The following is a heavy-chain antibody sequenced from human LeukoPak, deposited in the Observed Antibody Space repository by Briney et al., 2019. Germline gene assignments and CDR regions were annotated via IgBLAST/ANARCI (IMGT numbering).Heavy chain of an antibody. CDR1: GGSISSYY. Sequence: PSETLSLTCTVSGGSISSYYWSWIRQPPGKGLEWIGEINHSGSANYNPPLKRRVTISVDTSKTQFSLKLSSVTAADTAVYYCARSNSGTYYYDSSGYSPYYLDYWGQGTLVTVSS. D-gene: IGHD3-22*01. CDR3: ARSNSGTYYYDSSGYSPYYLDY. CDR2: INHSGSA. J-gene: IGHJ4*02. V-gene: IGHV4-34*01.